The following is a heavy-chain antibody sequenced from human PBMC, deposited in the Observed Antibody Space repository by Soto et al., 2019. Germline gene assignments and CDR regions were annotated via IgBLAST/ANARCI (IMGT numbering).Heavy chain of an antibody. Sequence: QAQLMQSGAEVKKPGASVKISCKASGYTFPSYVIHWVRQTPGQRLEWVGWIHACNVYAEYSQKFQGRVTITRDTSASTVYLELSSLRSEDTAVYYCAKTKNTAYNFNPHGMDVWGQGTMVTVSS. D-gene: IGHD1-1*01. V-gene: IGHV1-3*01. J-gene: IGHJ6*02. CDR1: GYTFPSYV. CDR2: IHACNVYA. CDR3: AKTKNTAYNFNPHGMDV.